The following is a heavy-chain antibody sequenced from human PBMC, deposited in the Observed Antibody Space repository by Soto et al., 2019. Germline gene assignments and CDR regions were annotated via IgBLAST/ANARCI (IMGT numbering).Heavy chain of an antibody. J-gene: IGHJ3*02. V-gene: IGHV4-59*01. CDR1: GGSISSLY. D-gene: IGHD5-12*01. Sequence: SETLSLTCTVSGGSISSLYWNWIRQPPGKGLEWIGSIFYSGSTTYNPSLKSRVTISVDTSKTQFSLKLTSVTAADTAAYYCARVREYSGSANAFDIWGQGTMVTVSS. CDR2: IFYSGST. CDR3: ARVREYSGSANAFDI.